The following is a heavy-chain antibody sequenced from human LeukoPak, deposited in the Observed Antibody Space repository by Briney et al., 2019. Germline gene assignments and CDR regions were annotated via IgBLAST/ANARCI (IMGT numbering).Heavy chain of an antibody. D-gene: IGHD3-3*01. CDR3: ARGGTSITIFGVVNDWFDP. V-gene: IGHV4-59*01. J-gene: IGHJ5*02. CDR2: IYYSGST. CDR1: GGSISSYY. Sequence: SETLSLTCTVSGGSISSYYWSWIRQPPGKGLEWIGYIYYSGSTNYNPSLKSRVTISVDTSKNQFSLKLSSVTAADTAVYYCARGGTSITIFGVVNDWFDPWGQGTLVTVSS.